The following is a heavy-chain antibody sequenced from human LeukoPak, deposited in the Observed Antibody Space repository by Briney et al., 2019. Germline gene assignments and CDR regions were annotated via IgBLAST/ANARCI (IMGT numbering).Heavy chain of an antibody. Sequence: SETLSLTCTLSGLSISSGGYYWSSIRQHPGKGLEWIGYIYYSGSTYYNPSLKSRVTISVDTSKNQFSLKLSSVTAADTAVYYCARELGYGFWSRGYFDYWGQGTLVTVSS. D-gene: IGHD3-3*01. V-gene: IGHV4-30-4*08. CDR1: GLSISSGGYY. J-gene: IGHJ4*02. CDR3: ARELGYGFWSRGYFDY. CDR2: IYYSGST.